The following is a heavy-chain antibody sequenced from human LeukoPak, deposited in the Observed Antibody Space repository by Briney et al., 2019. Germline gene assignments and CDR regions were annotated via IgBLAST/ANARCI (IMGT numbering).Heavy chain of an antibody. CDR3: AKDTSSYDSTVGAFDI. V-gene: IGHV3-9*01. CDR2: ISWNSGSI. Sequence: PGGSLRLSCAASGFTFDDYAMHWVRQAPRKGLEWGSGISWNSGSIGYADSVKGRFTISRDNAKNSLYLQMNSLRAEDTALYYCAKDTSSYDSTVGAFDIWGQGTMVTVSS. D-gene: IGHD3-22*01. J-gene: IGHJ3*02. CDR1: GFTFDDYA.